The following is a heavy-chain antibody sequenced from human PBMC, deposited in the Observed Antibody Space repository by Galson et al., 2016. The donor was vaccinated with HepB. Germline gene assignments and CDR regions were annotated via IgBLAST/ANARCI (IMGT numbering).Heavy chain of an antibody. CDR2: IFHGGST. CDR3: ARGPVGTMGHSFDI. D-gene: IGHD1/OR15-1a*01. Sequence: SETLSLTCIVSGDSINSTIWWSWVRQPPGKGLVWIGEIFHGGSTSYNPSLTSRVTMSLDKSKDLVSLELISVTAADTAVYYCARGPVGTMGHSFDIWGQGTMVTVSS. V-gene: IGHV4-4*02. CDR1: GDSINSTIW. J-gene: IGHJ3*02.